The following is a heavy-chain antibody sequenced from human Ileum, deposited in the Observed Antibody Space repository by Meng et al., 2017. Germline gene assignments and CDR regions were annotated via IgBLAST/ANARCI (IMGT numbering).Heavy chain of an antibody. CDR3: ARGGRHWGESPFDP. V-gene: IGHV4-39*07. D-gene: IGHD7-27*01. CDR2: VQNSGST. J-gene: IGHJ5*02. Sequence: QVRLQESGPGLGKSSETLSPTCTVSGVSLSNTVYFWGWIRQSPGKGLEWLGSVQNSGSTAYNPSLKSRVTVSLDTSKNQFSLKLTSVTAADTAVYFCARGGRHWGESPFDPWGQGTLVTVSS. CDR1: GVSLSNTVYF.